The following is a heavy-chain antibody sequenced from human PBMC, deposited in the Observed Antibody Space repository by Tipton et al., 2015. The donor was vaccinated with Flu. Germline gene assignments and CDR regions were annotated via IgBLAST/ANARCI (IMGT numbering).Heavy chain of an antibody. D-gene: IGHD3/OR15-3a*01. CDR3: ARGMDWGYYSYYGMDV. Sequence: SLRLSCAASGFTVSSNYMSWVRQAPGKGLEWVSVIYSGGSTYYADSVKGRFTISRDNSKNTLYLQMNSLRAEDTAVYYCARGMDWGYYSYYGMDVWGQGTTVTVSS. CDR2: IYSGGST. CDR1: GFTVSSNY. V-gene: IGHV3-66*01. J-gene: IGHJ6*02.